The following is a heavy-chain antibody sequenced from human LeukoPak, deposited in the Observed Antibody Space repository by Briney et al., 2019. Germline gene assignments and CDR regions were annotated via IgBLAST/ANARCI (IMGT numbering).Heavy chain of an antibody. D-gene: IGHD2-2*01. Sequence: GASVKVSCKASGGTFSSYTISWVRQAPGQGLEWMGRIIPILGIANYAQKFQGRVTITADRSTSTAYMELSSLRSEDTAVYYCARVRGTYCSSTSCYGGWFDPWGQGTLVTVSS. V-gene: IGHV1-69*02. CDR3: ARVRGTYCSSTSCYGGWFDP. J-gene: IGHJ5*02. CDR1: GGTFSSYT. CDR2: IIPILGIA.